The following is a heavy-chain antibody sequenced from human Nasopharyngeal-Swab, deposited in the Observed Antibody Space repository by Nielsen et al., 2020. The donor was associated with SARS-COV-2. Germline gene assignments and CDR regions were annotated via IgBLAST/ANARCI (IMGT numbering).Heavy chain of an antibody. V-gene: IGHV5-51*01. CDR3: ARLGTRPGWYFDL. Sequence: GESLKISRKGSGYSFTSYWIGWVRQMPGKGLEWMGIIYPGDSDTRYSPSFQGQVTISADKSISTAYLQWSSLKASDTAMYYCARLGTRPGWYFDLWGRGTLVTVSS. CDR2: IYPGDSDT. J-gene: IGHJ2*01. D-gene: IGHD1-26*01. CDR1: GYSFTSYW.